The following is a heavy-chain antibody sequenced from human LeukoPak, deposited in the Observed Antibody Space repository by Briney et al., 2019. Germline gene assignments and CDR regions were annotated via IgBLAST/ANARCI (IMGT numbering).Heavy chain of an antibody. CDR1: GFTFSSYA. CDR2: ISGSGGST. Sequence: QPGGSLRLSCAASGFTFSSYAMSWARQAPGKGLEWVSAISGSGGSTYYADSVKGRFTISRDNSKNTLYLQMNSLRAEDTAVYYCANLPVATMCYFDYWGQGTLVTVSS. D-gene: IGHD5-12*01. V-gene: IGHV3-23*01. CDR3: ANLPVATMCYFDY. J-gene: IGHJ4*02.